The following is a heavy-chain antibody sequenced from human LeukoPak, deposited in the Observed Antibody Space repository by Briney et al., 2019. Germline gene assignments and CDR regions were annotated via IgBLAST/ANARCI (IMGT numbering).Heavy chain of an antibody. Sequence: SETLSLTCSVSGGSVSNYYWSWIRQPPGKGREWIGYVYYTGSTNYNPSLKSRVTMFEDKSKNQFSLRLSSVTVADTAVYYCARHFAYSSSSYFDYWGQGSLVTVSS. J-gene: IGHJ4*02. CDR2: VYYTGST. CDR1: GGSVSNYY. D-gene: IGHD6-6*01. CDR3: ARHFAYSSSSYFDY. V-gene: IGHV4-59*08.